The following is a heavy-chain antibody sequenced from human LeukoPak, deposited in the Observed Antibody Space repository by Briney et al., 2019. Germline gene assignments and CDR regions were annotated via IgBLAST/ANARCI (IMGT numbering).Heavy chain of an antibody. CDR2: INHSGST. CDR1: GGSFSGYY. V-gene: IGHV4-34*01. J-gene: IGHJ4*02. D-gene: IGHD2-2*01. Sequence: PSETLSLTCAVYGGSFSGYYWSWIRQPPGKGLEWIGEINHSGSTNYNPSLKSRVTISVDTSKNQFSLKLSSVTAADTAVYYCARAYPYCSSTSCYGYFDYWGQGTLVTVSS. CDR3: ARAYPYCSSTSCYGYFDY.